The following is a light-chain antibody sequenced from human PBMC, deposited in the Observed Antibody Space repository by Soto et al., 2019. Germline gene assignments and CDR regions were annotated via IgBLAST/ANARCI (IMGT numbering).Light chain of an antibody. CDR1: QSISSY. J-gene: IGKJ1*01. V-gene: IGKV1-39*01. CDR2: AAP. Sequence: DNQMTQSPSSLSASVGDRVTITCRARQSISSYLNWYQQKPGKAPKLVIYAAPSLQSGVPSRFSVSGSWTDFTLTISSLQPEDFATYYCQHSYSTPPTFGHGTKVESK. CDR3: QHSYSTPPT.